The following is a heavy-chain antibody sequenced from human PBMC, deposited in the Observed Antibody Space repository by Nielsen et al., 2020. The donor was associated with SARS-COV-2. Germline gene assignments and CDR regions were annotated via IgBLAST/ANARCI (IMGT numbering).Heavy chain of an antibody. D-gene: IGHD2-21*02. J-gene: IGHJ6*02. CDR3: AKAHPVCDGDCSSIYYFYGMDV. Sequence: GGSLRLSCAASGFTVSNNYMSWVRQAPGKGLEWVSLIFSTGSTYYADSVKGRFTISRDNSKNTLYLQMNSLTTEDTAVYYCAKAHPVCDGDCSSIYYFYGMDVWGQGTTVTVSS. CDR1: GFTVSNNY. V-gene: IGHV3-66*02. CDR2: IFSTGST.